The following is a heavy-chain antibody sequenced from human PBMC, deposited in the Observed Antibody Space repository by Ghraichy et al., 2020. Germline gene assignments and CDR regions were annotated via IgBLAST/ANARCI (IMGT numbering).Heavy chain of an antibody. J-gene: IGHJ3*02. V-gene: IGHV3-53*01. D-gene: IGHD4-23*01. CDR2: TYSGGST. CDR1: GFTVSSNY. Sequence: GGSLRLSCAASGFTVSSNYMSWVRQAPGKGLEWVSVTYSGGSTYYADSVKGRFTISRDNSKNTLYLQMNSLRAEDTAVYYCARDLVTDAFDIWGLGTMVTVSS. CDR3: ARDLVTDAFDI.